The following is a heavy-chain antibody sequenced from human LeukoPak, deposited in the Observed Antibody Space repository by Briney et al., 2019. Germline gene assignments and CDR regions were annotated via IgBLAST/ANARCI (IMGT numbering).Heavy chain of an antibody. CDR3: ARDRLQLRPGDAFDI. D-gene: IGHD1-7*01. CDR2: INPGGDNT. CDR1: GYTFTNYY. J-gene: IGHJ3*02. V-gene: IGHV1-46*01. Sequence: ASVKVSCKASGYTFTNYYIHWVRQAPGQGLEWMGLINPGGDNTDYAQNFQGRVTMTRDTSTSTVYMGLSSLRSEDTAVYYCARDRLQLRPGDAFDIWGQGTMVTVSS.